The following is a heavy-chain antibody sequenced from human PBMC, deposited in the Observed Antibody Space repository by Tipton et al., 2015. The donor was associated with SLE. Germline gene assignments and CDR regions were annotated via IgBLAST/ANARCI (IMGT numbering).Heavy chain of an antibody. CDR2: FYYSGST. J-gene: IGHJ5*02. CDR3: ARIFSYNSGSYYATRERNWFDP. CDR1: GGSISSGGYY. Sequence: TLSLTCTVSGGSISSGGYYWSWIRQHPGKGLEWFGCFYYSGSTYYNPSLKSRVTISVDTSKNEFSVKLRPVTAADTAVYYCARIFSYNSGSYYATRERNWFDPWGQGTLVTVSS. D-gene: IGHD3-10*01. V-gene: IGHV4-31*03.